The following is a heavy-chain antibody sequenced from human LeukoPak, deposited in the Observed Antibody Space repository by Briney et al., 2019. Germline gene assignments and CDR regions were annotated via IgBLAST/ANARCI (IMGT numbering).Heavy chain of an antibody. J-gene: IGHJ4*02. D-gene: IGHD4-17*01. Sequence: GGSLRLSCAASGFTFSSHAMHWVRQAPGKGLEWVAVISYDGSNKYYADSVKGRFTISRDNSKNTLYLQMNSLRGDDTAVYYCAAMTTVTSFFDYWGQGTLVTVSS. CDR3: AAMTTVTSFFDY. CDR2: ISYDGSNK. V-gene: IGHV3-30-3*01. CDR1: GFTFSSHA.